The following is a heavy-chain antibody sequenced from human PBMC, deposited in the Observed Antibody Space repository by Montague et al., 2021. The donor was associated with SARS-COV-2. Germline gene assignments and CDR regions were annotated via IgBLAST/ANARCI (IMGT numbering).Heavy chain of an antibody. V-gene: IGHV2-70*11. CDR2: IDWDDEK. CDR3: ARTYGGNSFFDS. CDR1: GFSLSATGMC. D-gene: IGHD4-23*01. J-gene: IGHJ4*02. Sequence: PALVTPTQSLTLTCTFSGFSLSATGMCVNWIRPPPGKALEWLARIDWDDEKDYSTSLRTRLNISKDTSKNQVVLTLTNMDPVDTATYYCARTYGGNSFFDSWGQGALVTVSS.